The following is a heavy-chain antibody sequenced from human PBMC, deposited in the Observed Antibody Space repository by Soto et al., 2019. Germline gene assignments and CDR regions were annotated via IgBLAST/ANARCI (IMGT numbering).Heavy chain of an antibody. CDR3: AKDGPSSSWYFALVDWFDP. CDR1: GFTFSSYA. V-gene: IGHV3-23*01. Sequence: EVQLLESGGGLVQPGGSLRLSCAASGFTFSSYAMSWVRQAPGKGLEWVSAISGSGGSTYYADSVKGRFTISRDNSKITLYLQVTSLRAEDTAVYYCAKDGPSSSWYFALVDWFDPWGQGPLVAVSS. CDR2: ISGSGGST. J-gene: IGHJ5*02. D-gene: IGHD6-13*01.